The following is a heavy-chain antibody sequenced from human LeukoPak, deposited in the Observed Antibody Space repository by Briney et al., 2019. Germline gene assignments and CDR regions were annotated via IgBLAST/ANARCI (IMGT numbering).Heavy chain of an antibody. CDR2: ISSSGSTI. Sequence: GGSLRLSCAASGFTFSDYYMSWIRQAPGKGLEWVSYISSSGSTIYYADSVKGRFTNSRDNAKNSLYLQMNSLRAEDTAVYYCAREARGYSYGYLFDYWGQGTLVTVSS. D-gene: IGHD5-18*01. V-gene: IGHV3-11*01. CDR3: AREARGYSYGYLFDY. CDR1: GFTFSDYY. J-gene: IGHJ4*02.